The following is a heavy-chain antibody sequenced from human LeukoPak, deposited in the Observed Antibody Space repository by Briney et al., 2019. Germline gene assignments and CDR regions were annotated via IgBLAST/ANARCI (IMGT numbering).Heavy chain of an antibody. J-gene: IGHJ4*02. CDR2: ISSSGSTV. CDR3: ASSTITFHSFDY. Sequence: PGGSLRLSCAASGFTFSSYEMNWVRQAPGKGLEWVSYISSSGSTVYYADSLKGRFTISRVNAKNSLYLQMNSLRAEDTAVYYCASSTITFHSFDYWGQGTLVTVSS. D-gene: IGHD5/OR15-5a*01. CDR1: GFTFSSYE. V-gene: IGHV3-48*03.